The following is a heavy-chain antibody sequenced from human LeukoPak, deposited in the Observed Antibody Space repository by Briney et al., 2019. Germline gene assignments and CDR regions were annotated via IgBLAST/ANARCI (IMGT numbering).Heavy chain of an antibody. D-gene: IGHD1-14*01. J-gene: IGHJ4*02. CDR3: ARSSVGQPEDY. CDR2: IIPIFGTA. CDR1: GGTFSSYA. V-gene: IGHV1-69*06. Sequence: ASVKVSCKASGGTFSSYAISCVRQAPGQGLEWMGGIIPIFGTANYAQKFQGRVTITADKSTSTAYMELSSLRSEDTGVYYCARSSVGQPEDYWGQGTLVTVSS.